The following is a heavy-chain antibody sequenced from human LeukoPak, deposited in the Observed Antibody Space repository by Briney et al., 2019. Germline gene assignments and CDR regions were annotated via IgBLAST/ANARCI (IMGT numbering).Heavy chain of an antibody. D-gene: IGHD5-18*01. CDR1: GFTFSSYG. CDR3: AKSGSYGYSDYYYYMDV. CDR2: ISGSGGST. V-gene: IGHV3-23*01. Sequence: GGSLRLSCAASGFTFSSYGMSWVRQAPGKGLEWVSAISGSGGSTYYADSVKGRFTISRDNSKNTLYLQMNSLRAEDTAVYYCAKSGSYGYSDYYYYMDVWGKGTTVTVSS. J-gene: IGHJ6*03.